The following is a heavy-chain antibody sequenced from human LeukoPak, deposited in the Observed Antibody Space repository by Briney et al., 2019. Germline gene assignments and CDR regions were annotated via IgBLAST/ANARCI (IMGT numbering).Heavy chain of an antibody. CDR1: GGSISSSTSYY. J-gene: IGHJ4*02. CDR3: ARVRYGYSTTWEPPRDYFDN. V-gene: IGHV4-39*02. CDR2: AHYSGTT. D-gene: IGHD5-18*01. Sequence: SETLSLTCTVAGGSISSSTSYYWGWIRQPPGKGLEWIGTAHYSGTTWYSPSLKSRVTMTRDTSTNTAYMELSGLRSDDTAVYYCARVRYGYSTTWEPPRDYFDNWGQGTLVTVSS.